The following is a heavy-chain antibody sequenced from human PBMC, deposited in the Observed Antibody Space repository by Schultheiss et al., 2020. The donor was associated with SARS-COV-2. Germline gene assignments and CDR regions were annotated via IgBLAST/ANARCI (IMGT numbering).Heavy chain of an antibody. D-gene: IGHD3-22*01. CDR2: IYYSGST. J-gene: IGHJ4*02. CDR1: GGSFSGYY. CDR3: ARTYYYDSSGYYYQYYFDY. V-gene: IGHV4-34*09. Sequence: SQTLSLTCAVYGGSFSGYYWTWIRQPPGKGLEWIGSIYYSGSTYYNPSLKSRVTISVDTSKNQFSLKLSSVTAADTAVYYCARTYYYDSSGYYYQYYFDYWGQGTLVTVSS.